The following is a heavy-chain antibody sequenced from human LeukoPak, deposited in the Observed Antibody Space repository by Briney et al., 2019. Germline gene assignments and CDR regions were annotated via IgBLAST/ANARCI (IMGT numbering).Heavy chain of an antibody. J-gene: IGHJ6*02. D-gene: IGHD3-9*01. CDR2: IYPGDSDT. CDR3: ARHPQLRYFDWLGITSYYYYGMDV. CDR1: GYSFTSYW. V-gene: IGHV5-51*01. Sequence: GESLKISCKGSGYSFTSYWIGWVRQMPGKGLEWMGIIYPGDSDTRYSPSFQGQVTISADKSISTAYLQWSSLKASDTAMYYCARHPQLRYFDWLGITSYYYYGMDVWGQGTTVTDSS.